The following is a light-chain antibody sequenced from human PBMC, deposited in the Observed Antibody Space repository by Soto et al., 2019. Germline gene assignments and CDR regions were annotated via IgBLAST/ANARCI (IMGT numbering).Light chain of an antibody. Sequence: DIQMTQSPSSLSASVGDRVTITCRASQSISNYLNWYQQKPGNAPKLLIYAASNLQSGVPSRFSGSGSGTDFTLTISSLQPEDFETYYCQQSYSTRLYTFGQGTKLEIK. CDR2: AAS. CDR1: QSISNY. CDR3: QQSYSTRLYT. V-gene: IGKV1-39*01. J-gene: IGKJ2*01.